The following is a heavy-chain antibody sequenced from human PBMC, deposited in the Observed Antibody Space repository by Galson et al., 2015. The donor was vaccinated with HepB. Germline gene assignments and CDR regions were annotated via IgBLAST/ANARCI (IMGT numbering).Heavy chain of an antibody. Sequence: SLRLSCAASGFIFTSYAMSWVRQAPGKGLEWVSSISAGGGSTFYAGSVKGRFTISRDNSKNTLYLQMNSLRVEDTAVYYRAKGESDYNILIGYYMTPTRWGQGTLVTVSS. V-gene: IGHV3-23*01. CDR2: ISAGGGST. D-gene: IGHD3-9*01. CDR1: GFIFTSYA. CDR3: AKGESDYNILIGYYMTPTR. J-gene: IGHJ4*02.